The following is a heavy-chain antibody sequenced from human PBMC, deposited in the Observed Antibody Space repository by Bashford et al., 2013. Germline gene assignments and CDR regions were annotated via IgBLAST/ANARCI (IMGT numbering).Heavy chain of an antibody. D-gene: IGHD5-18*01. V-gene: IGHV3-74*01. J-gene: IGHJ4*02. CDR2: VNSDGSTT. CDR3: ARGRAFGYGYSIDY. Sequence: VRQAPGKGLVWVSRVNSDGSTTIYADPVRGRFTISRDNAKNTLYLQMNSLRAEDTAVYFCARGRAFGYGYSIDYWGQGTLVTVSS.